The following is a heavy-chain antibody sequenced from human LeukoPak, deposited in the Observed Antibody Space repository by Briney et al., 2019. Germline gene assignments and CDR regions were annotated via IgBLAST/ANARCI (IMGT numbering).Heavy chain of an antibody. CDR3: ARRRSGLNWFDP. J-gene: IGHJ5*02. CDR1: GDSISSSDYY. D-gene: IGHD3-3*01. CDR2: IYYTGST. Sequence: SETLSLTCTVSGDSISSSDYYWGWIRQPPGKGLEWIAIIYYTGSTVYNPSLKSRVTISVDTSKNQFSLNLISVTAADTAVYYCARRRSGLNWFDPWGQGTLVTVSS. V-gene: IGHV4-39*07.